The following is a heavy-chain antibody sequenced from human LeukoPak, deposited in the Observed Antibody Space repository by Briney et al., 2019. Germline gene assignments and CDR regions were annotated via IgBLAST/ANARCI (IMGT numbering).Heavy chain of an antibody. CDR3: AREVFSYYYMDV. J-gene: IGHJ6*03. V-gene: IGHV3-23*01. Sequence: PGGSLRLSCAASGFTFKRYHMSWVRQAPGKGLDWVSSIDGGGTNTYYADSVKGRFTISRDNSKNTLYLQMNSLRAEDTAVYYCAREVFSYYYMDVWGKGTTVTVSS. CDR2: IDGGGTNT. CDR1: GFTFKRYH.